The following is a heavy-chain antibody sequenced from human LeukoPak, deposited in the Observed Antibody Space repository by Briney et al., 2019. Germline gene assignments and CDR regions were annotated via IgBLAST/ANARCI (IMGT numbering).Heavy chain of an antibody. V-gene: IGHV3-53*01. CDR1: GFTVRSDF. CDR3: SNRGL. J-gene: IGHJ4*02. Sequence: PGGSLRLSCAASGFTVRSDFIQWVRRTPGKGLEWLSQIHGGGEAYYADSVRGRFTISRDDFQNMLFLQMNSLRAEDTAVYYCSNRGLWGQGTLVTVSS. D-gene: IGHD3/OR15-3a*01. CDR2: IHGGGEA.